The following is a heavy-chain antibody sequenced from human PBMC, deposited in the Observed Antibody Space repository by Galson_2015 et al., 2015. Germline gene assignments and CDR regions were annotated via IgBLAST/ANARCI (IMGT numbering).Heavy chain of an antibody. J-gene: IGHJ5*02. V-gene: IGHV3-23*01. CDR1: GFTFSSYA. D-gene: IGHD6-13*01. Sequence: SLRLSCAASGFTFSSYAMSWVRQAPGKGLEWVSAISGSGGSTYYADSVKGRFTISRDNSKNTLYLQMNSLRAEDTAVYYCAKGLAAAWTGDWFGPWGQGTLVTVSS. CDR3: AKGLAAAWTGDWFGP. CDR2: ISGSGGST.